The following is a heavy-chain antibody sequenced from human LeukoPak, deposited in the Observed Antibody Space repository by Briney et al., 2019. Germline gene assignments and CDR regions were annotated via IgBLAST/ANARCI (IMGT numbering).Heavy chain of an antibody. J-gene: IGHJ5*02. CDR2: MYYSGGT. D-gene: IGHD4-17*01. Sequence: PSETLSLTCTVSGVSINTYFWSWIRQPPGKGLEWIAYMYYSGGTKYNPSLKSRVTISVDPSKNQFFLKLNSVTAADTAVYYCARVSGSVTTINFDPWGQGTLVTVSS. V-gene: IGHV4-59*01. CDR3: ARVSGSVTTINFDP. CDR1: GVSINTYF.